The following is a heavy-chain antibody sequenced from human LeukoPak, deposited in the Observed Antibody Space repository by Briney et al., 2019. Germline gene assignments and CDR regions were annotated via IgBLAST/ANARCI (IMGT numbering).Heavy chain of an antibody. D-gene: IGHD1-26*01. CDR2: ISGTGGTT. CDR1: GFTFSSYA. V-gene: IGHV3-23*01. CDR3: AKGWGATYYYFMDV. J-gene: IGHJ6*03. Sequence: GGSLSLSCAASGFTFSSYAMSWVRQAPRKGLEWVSLISGTGGTTYYADSVKRRFTISRDNSNNTLYVQMNSLRAEDTAIYYCAKGWGATYYYFMDVWGKGTTVTVSS.